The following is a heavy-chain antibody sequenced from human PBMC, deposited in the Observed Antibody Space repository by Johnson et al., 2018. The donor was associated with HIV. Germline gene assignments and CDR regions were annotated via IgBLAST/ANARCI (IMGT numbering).Heavy chain of an antibody. D-gene: IGHD2-15*01. CDR1: GFTVSSYY. CDR2: ISSDGTTI. CDR3: ARDLRPHCGGGSCFHASDV. V-gene: IGHV3-11*04. J-gene: IGHJ3*01. Sequence: QVQLVESGGGLVQPGGSLRLSCAASGFTVSSYYMSWVRQAPGKGLEWVSYISSDGTTIYDADSVKGRFTISRDNAKNSLFLQMSSLKAEDTAVYYCARDLRPHCGGGSCFHASDVWGQGTMVTVSS.